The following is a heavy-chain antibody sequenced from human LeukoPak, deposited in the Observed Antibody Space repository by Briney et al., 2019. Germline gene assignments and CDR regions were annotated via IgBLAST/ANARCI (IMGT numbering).Heavy chain of an antibody. Sequence: ASVKVSCKASGYTFTSYGISWVRQAPGQGLEWMGWISAYNGNTNYAQKLQGRVTMTTDTSTNTAYMELRSLRSDDTAVYYCARDKDYYGSGSYLVAWAYWGQGTLVTVSS. CDR1: GYTFTSYG. D-gene: IGHD3-10*01. CDR3: ARDKDYYGSGSYLVAWAY. CDR2: ISAYNGNT. V-gene: IGHV1-18*01. J-gene: IGHJ4*02.